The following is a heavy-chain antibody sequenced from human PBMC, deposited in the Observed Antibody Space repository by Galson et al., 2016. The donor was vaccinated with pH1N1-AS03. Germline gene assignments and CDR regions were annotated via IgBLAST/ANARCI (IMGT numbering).Heavy chain of an antibody. V-gene: IGHV5-51*01. Sequence: QSGAEVKKPGESLKISCQASGYIFSSYWVGWVRQRPGKGLEWMGIIWPADSDTKYSPSFQGQVTIAVDTSLNTAYLQWSSLEASDTAMYFCARQKYCSGGSCFRYCDAFDMWGQGARVTVSS. CDR3: ARQKYCSGGSCFRYCDAFDM. D-gene: IGHD2-15*01. J-gene: IGHJ3*02. CDR1: GYIFSSYW. CDR2: IWPADSDT.